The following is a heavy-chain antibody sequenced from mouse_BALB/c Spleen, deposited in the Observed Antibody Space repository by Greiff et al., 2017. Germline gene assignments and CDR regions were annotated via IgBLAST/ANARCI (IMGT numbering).Heavy chain of an antibody. CDR2: IDPANGNT. V-gene: IGHV14-3*02. CDR3: ARFPSNWDGGVY. J-gene: IGHJ2*01. D-gene: IGHD4-1*01. CDR1: GFNIKDTY. Sequence: VQLQQSGAELVKPGASVKLSCTASGFNIKDTYMHWVKQRPERGLEWIGRIDPANGNTKYDPKFQGKATITADTSSNTAYLQLSSLTSEDTAVYYCARFPSNWDGGVYWGQGTTLTVAS.